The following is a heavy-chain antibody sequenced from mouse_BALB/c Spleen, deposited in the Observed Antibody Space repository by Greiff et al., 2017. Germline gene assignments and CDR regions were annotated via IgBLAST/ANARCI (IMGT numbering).Heavy chain of an antibody. V-gene: IGHV1-77*01. J-gene: IGHJ4*01. CDR1: GYTFTDYY. CDR3: ARRGKAMDY. CDR2: IYPGSGNT. Sequence: QVQLKESGAELARPGASVKLSCKASGYTFTDYYINWVKQRTGQGLEWIGEIYPGSGNTYYNEKFKGKATLTADKSSSTAYMQLSSLTSEDSAVYFCARRGKAMDYWGQGTSVTVSS.